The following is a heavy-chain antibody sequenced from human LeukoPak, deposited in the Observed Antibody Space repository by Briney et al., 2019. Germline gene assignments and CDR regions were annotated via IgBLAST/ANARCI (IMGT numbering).Heavy chain of an antibody. CDR2: ISYDGSNK. D-gene: IGHD6-19*01. CDR3: ARDLGSGRDY. CDR1: GFTFSSYG. Sequence: GGSLRLSCAASGFTFSSYGMHWVRQAPGKGLEWVAEISYDGSNKYYADSVKGRFTISRDNSKNTVYLQMNSLRAEDTAVYYCARDLGSGRDYWGQGTLVTVSS. J-gene: IGHJ4*02. V-gene: IGHV3-30*03.